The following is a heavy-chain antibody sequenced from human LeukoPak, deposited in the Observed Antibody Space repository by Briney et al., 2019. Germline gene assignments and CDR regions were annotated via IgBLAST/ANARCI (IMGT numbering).Heavy chain of an antibody. J-gene: IGHJ4*02. Sequence: GGSLRLSCAASGFIFNHFAMHWVRQAPGKGLEWVAVISYDGNNKYYADSVKGRFTISRDNSKNTLYLQMNSLRAEDTAVYYCARDREEGIQLWLLGWYDYWGQGTLVTVSS. CDR2: ISYDGNNK. CDR1: GFIFNHFA. V-gene: IGHV3-30-3*01. D-gene: IGHD5-18*01. CDR3: ARDREEGIQLWLLGWYDY.